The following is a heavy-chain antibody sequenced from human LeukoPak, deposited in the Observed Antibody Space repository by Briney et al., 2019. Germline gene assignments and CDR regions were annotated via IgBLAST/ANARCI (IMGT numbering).Heavy chain of an antibody. J-gene: IGHJ4*02. V-gene: IGHV4-34*01. D-gene: IGHD2-21*02. Sequence: SETLSLTCAVYGGSFSDYYWTWIRLPPGKGLEWIGEINHSGSTNYNPSLKSRVTISVDTSKNQFSLKLSSVTAADTAVYYCARGSPSSPSVVVTASTGYFDYWGQGTLVTVSS. CDR1: GGSFSDYY. CDR2: INHSGST. CDR3: ARGSPSSPSVVVTASTGYFDY.